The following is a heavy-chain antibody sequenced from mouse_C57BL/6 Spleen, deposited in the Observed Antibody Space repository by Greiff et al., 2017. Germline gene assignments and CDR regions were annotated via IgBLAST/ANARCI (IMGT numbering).Heavy chain of an antibody. D-gene: IGHD1-1*01. Sequence: QVQLQQPGAELVMPGASVKLSCKASGYTFTSYWMHWVKQRPGQGLEWIGEIDPSDSYTNYNQKFKGKSTLTVDKSSSTAYMQLSSLTSEDSAGYYCARENGSRFDYWGQGTTLTVSS. V-gene: IGHV1-69*01. CDR3: ARENGSRFDY. CDR1: GYTFTSYW. CDR2: IDPSDSYT. J-gene: IGHJ2*01.